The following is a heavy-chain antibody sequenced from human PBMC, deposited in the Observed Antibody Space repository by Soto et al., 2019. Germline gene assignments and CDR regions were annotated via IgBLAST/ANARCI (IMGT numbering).Heavy chain of an antibody. CDR1: GFSLSTSGVS. V-gene: IGHV2-5*02. Sequence: QITLKESGPTLVKPTQTLTLTCTFSGFSLSTSGVSVGWIRQPPGKTLEWLALIYWDDDKRYRPYLKTRLTITNDTAKHQVVLTMTNMDPVDTATYYCVHHLAAAFDYWGQGTLVTVSS. D-gene: IGHD6-13*01. CDR2: IYWDDDK. CDR3: VHHLAAAFDY. J-gene: IGHJ4*02.